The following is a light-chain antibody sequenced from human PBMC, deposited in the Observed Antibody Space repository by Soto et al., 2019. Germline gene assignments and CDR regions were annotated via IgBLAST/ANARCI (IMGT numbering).Light chain of an antibody. CDR3: KSYAGSNPSL. J-gene: IGLJ1*01. V-gene: IGLV2-8*01. Sequence: QSVLTQPPSASGSPGQSVTISCTGTRSDIGVYDFVSWYQHHPGKAPRLIIYEVVQRPSGVPDRFSGSKPGTTASLTVSGLQAADEADYAYKSYAGSNPSLLGT. CDR2: EVV. CDR1: RSDIGVYDF.